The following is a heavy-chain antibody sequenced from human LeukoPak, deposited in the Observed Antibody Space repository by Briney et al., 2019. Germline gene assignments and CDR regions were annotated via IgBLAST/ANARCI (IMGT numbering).Heavy chain of an antibody. Sequence: GGSLRLSCAASGFTVSSNYMTWVRQAPGRGLEWVSLIYAGGTTYYPDAVKGRFTISRDISRNTLSLRMNSLRAEDTAVYYCASGEWPQDYWGQGTLVTVSS. D-gene: IGHD3-10*01. CDR1: GFTVSSNY. CDR3: ASGEWPQDY. V-gene: IGHV3-53*01. CDR2: IYAGGTT. J-gene: IGHJ4*02.